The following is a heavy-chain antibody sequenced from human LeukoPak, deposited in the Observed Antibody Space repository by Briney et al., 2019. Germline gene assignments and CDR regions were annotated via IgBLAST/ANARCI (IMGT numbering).Heavy chain of an antibody. CDR1: GYTFTSYA. V-gene: IGHV7-4-1*02. J-gene: IGHJ4*02. D-gene: IGHD3-9*01. Sequence: ASVKVSCKASGYTFTSYAMNWVRQAPGQGLEWMGWINTNLGNPTSAQGFTGRFVFSLDTSVSTAYLQMSSLKAEDTAVYYCAISPVYYDILTGYYKASPLDYWGQGTLVTVSS. CDR3: AISPVYYDILTGYYKASPLDY. CDR2: INTNLGNP.